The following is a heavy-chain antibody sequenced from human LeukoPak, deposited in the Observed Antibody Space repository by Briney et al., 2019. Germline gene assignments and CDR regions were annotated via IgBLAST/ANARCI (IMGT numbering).Heavy chain of an antibody. CDR2: INHSGST. Sequence: PSETLSPTCAVYGGSFSGYYWSWIRQPPGKGLEWIGEINHSGSTNYNPSLKSRVTISVDTSKNQFSLKLSSVTAADTAVYYCARGTPDWVEYTNGDRLQTDAFDIWGQGTMVTVSS. CDR3: ARGTPDWVEYTNGDRLQTDAFDI. CDR1: GGSFSGYY. V-gene: IGHV4-34*01. J-gene: IGHJ3*02. D-gene: IGHD5-24*01.